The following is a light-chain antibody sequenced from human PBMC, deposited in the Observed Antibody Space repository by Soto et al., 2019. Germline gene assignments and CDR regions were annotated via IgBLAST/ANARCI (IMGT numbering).Light chain of an antibody. Sequence: ENVLTQSPATLSLSPGERATLSCRASQSVSSNLAWYQQKPGQAPRLLIYDASNRATGIPARISGSGSGTDFTLTISSLQPEDFAVYYCHQRSNWPPTFGGGTKVEIK. J-gene: IGKJ4*01. V-gene: IGKV3-11*01. CDR1: QSVSSN. CDR2: DAS. CDR3: HQRSNWPPT.